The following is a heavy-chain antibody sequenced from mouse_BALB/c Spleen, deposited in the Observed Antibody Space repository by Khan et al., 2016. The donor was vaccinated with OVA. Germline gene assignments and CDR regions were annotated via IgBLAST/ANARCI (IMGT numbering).Heavy chain of an antibody. CDR2: ISYSGST. J-gene: IGHJ2*01. V-gene: IGHV3-2*02. CDR1: GYSITSGYG. D-gene: IGHD1-2*01. CDR3: ARTARIKY. Sequence: EVKLEESGPGLVKPSQSLSLTCTVTGYSITSGYGWNWIRQFPGNKLEWMGYISYSGSTNYNPSLKSRISITRDTSKNQFFLQLNSVTTEERATYSCARTARIKYWGQGTTLTVSS.